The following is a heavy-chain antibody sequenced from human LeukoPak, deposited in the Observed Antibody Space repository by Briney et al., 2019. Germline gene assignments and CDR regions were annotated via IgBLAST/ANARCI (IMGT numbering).Heavy chain of an antibody. CDR3: ARGFNDFWSGSQLEY. D-gene: IGHD3-3*01. V-gene: IGHV3-7*04. CDR1: GFTFSNYW. Sequence: TGGSLRLSCAASGFTFSNYWMSWVRQAPGKGLEWVAHIKEDGGEKYYVDPVKGRFTISRDNSKSTVYLEINSLRSEDTAIYYCARGFNDFWSGSQLEYWGQGTLVTVSS. CDR2: IKEDGGEK. J-gene: IGHJ4*02.